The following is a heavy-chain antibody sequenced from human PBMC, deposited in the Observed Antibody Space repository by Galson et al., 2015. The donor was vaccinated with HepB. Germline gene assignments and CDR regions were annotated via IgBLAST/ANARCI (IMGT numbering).Heavy chain of an antibody. V-gene: IGHV3-7*03. Sequence: SLRLSCAASGFTFNSHWMTWVRQAPGKGLEWVGNIKQDGSEKNYVDSVKGRFTISRDNAKSSLYLQMNSLRVEDTAVYYCARSSGWSSDNWGQGTLVTVST. CDR1: GFTFNSHW. D-gene: IGHD6-19*01. CDR3: ARSSGWSSDN. CDR2: IKQDGSEK. J-gene: IGHJ4*02.